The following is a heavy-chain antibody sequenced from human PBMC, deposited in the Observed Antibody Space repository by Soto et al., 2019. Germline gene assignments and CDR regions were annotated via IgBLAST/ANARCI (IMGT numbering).Heavy chain of an antibody. CDR3: AKPVLNYCSIATCSLFFDF. Sequence: EVQLLESGGGLVQPGGSLRLSCEASGFSFSTYAMTWVRQAPGKGLEWISAITGNSVYTYYADPVKDRFTISRDNSKNTLFLQMNGLRAEDTAVYYRAKPVLNYCSIATCSLFFDFWGQGTLVTVSS. CDR1: GFSFSTYA. CDR2: ITGNSVYT. J-gene: IGHJ4*02. D-gene: IGHD2-2*01. V-gene: IGHV3-23*01.